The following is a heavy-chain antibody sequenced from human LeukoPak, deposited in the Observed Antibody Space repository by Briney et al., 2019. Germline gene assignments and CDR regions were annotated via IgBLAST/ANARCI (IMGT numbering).Heavy chain of an antibody. J-gene: IGHJ4*02. Sequence: SETLSLTCAVYGGSFSGYYWSWIRQPPGKGLEWIGEINHSGSTNYNPSLKSRVTISVDTSKNQFSLKLSSVTAADTAVYYCARYVRRQNLLFDYWGQGTLVTVSS. CDR1: GGSFSGYY. CDR3: ARYVRRQNLLFDY. V-gene: IGHV4-34*01. CDR2: INHSGST. D-gene: IGHD3-10*02.